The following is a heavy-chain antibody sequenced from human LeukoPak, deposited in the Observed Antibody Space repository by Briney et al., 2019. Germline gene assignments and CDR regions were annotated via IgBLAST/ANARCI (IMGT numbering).Heavy chain of an antibody. J-gene: IGHJ4*02. V-gene: IGHV1-2*02. D-gene: IGHD2-2*01. CDR1: GYTFTAYY. CDR3: ARVGAHRYCSSTSCYEDY. CDR2: INPNSGVT. Sequence: ASVKVSCKASGYTFTAYYMHWVRQAPGQGLEWMGWINPNSGVTDYAQKFQGRVTMTRDTSISTAYMGLSSLESDDTAVYYCARVGAHRYCSSTSCYEDYWGQGTLVTVSS.